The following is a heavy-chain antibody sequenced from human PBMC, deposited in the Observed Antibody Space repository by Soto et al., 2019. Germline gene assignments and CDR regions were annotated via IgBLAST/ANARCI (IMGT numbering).Heavy chain of an antibody. V-gene: IGHV3-53*01. CDR1: GFTFSRYE. CDR2: LFAGGVT. Sequence: SGFTFSRYEMSCVRRSPGKGLEWCSVLFAGGVTHYSDSVKGRFTISRDNSKNMLFLQMNRLRADDTAVYYCVRTSSYWGQGTRVTVSS. CDR3: VRTSSY. D-gene: IGHD2-2*01. J-gene: IGHJ4*02.